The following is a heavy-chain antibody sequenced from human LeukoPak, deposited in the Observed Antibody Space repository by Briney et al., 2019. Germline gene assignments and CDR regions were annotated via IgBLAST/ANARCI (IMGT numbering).Heavy chain of an antibody. CDR2: ISGHNGHT. J-gene: IGHJ4*02. CDR1: GYTFTSYG. V-gene: IGHV1-18*04. CDR3: ARGPGIAVAGVFDY. Sequence: ASVKVSCKASGYTFTSYGINWVRQAPGQGLEWMGWISGHNGHTKYAQKMQGRVTMTTDTSTNTAYMELRNLTSDDTAVYYCARGPGIAVAGVFDYWGQGSLVTVSS. D-gene: IGHD6-19*01.